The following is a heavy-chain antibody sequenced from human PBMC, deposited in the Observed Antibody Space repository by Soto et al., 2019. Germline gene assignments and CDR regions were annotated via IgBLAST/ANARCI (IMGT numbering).Heavy chain of an antibody. J-gene: IGHJ6*02. CDR2: INPGNGDT. CDR3: ARTDCSSTSCYNYYYYGMDV. CDR1: GYSFTKYG. D-gene: IGHD2-2*01. V-gene: IGHV1-3*01. Sequence: ASVKVSCKTSGYSFTKYGLHWVRQAPGQRLEWMGWINPGNGDTKYSQKFQGRVTITRDTSATTAYMELSSLRSEDSAVFYCARTDCSSTSCYNYYYYGMDVWGQGTTVPVYS.